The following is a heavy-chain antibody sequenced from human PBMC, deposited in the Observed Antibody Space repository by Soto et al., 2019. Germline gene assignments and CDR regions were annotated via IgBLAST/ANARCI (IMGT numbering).Heavy chain of an antibody. CDR2: IYPGDSDA. D-gene: IGHD3-9*01. Sequence: GESLKISCKSSGYSFTDYWIGWVRQMPGKGLEWMGIIYPGDSDARYSPSFQGQVTISVDTSINTAFLRWNSLTASDTAMYYCARQADYNILTGYFYYFDYWGQGSLVTVSS. V-gene: IGHV5-51*01. CDR3: ARQADYNILTGYFYYFDY. CDR1: GYSFTDYW. J-gene: IGHJ4*02.